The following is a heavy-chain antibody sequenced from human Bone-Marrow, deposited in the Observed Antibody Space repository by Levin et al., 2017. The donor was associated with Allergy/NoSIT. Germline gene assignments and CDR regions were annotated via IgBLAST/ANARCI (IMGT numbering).Heavy chain of an antibody. Sequence: GGSLRLSCAASGFTFSSYAMHWVRQPPGKGLEWVAGLRYDGSNINYADSVKGRFTVSRDNSENILYLQMNNLRVEDTAVYFCVRDPAPSYYYGSGSYSNDAWGQGTLVTVSS. J-gene: IGHJ5*02. CDR2: LRYDGSNI. CDR3: VRDPAPSYYYGSGSYSNDA. CDR1: GFTFSSYA. V-gene: IGHV3-33*01. D-gene: IGHD3-10*01.